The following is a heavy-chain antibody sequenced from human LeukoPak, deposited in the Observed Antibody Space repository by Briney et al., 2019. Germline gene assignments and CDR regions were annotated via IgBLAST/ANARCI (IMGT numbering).Heavy chain of an antibody. CDR3: ARGGIIKTFDY. V-gene: IGHV1-2*02. CDR1: GYTFTDYY. Sequence: ASVKVSCKASGYTFTDYYMHWVRQAPGQGLEWMGWINPKSGDTNYAQKFQGRVTMTSDTSISTAYMEVSRLRSDDTAVYYCARGGIIKTFDYWGPGTLVTVTS. D-gene: IGHD2/OR15-2a*01. J-gene: IGHJ4*02. CDR2: INPKSGDT.